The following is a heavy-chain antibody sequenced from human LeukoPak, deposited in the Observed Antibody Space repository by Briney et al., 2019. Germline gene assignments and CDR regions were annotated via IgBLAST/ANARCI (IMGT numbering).Heavy chain of an antibody. CDR3: AKDSRITMIVLDAFDI. V-gene: IGHV3-23*01. CDR1: GFTFNNYA. D-gene: IGHD3-22*01. Sequence: PGGSLRLSCAASGFTFNNYAMTWVRQAPGKGLEWVSAISGSGGSTYYADSVKGRFTISRDNSKNTLYLQMNSLRAEDTAVYYCAKDSRITMIVLDAFDIWGQGTMVTVSS. J-gene: IGHJ3*02. CDR2: ISGSGGST.